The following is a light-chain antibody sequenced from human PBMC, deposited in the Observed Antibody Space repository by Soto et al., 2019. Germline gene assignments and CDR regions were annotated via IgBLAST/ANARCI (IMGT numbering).Light chain of an antibody. CDR3: QQYGSSPPIT. V-gene: IGKV3-20*01. CDR1: QSVSSSY. CDR2: DAS. Sequence: EIVLTQSPGTLSLSPGERATLSCRASQSVSSSYLAWYQQKPGQAPRLLIYDASSRATGIPDRFSGSGSGTDFTLTISRLEAEDFAVYYCQQYGSSPPITFGQGTRLEIK. J-gene: IGKJ5*01.